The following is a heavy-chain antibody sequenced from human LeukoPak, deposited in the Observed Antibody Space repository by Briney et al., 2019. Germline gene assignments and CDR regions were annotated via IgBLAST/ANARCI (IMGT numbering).Heavy chain of an antibody. D-gene: IGHD6-13*01. V-gene: IGHV4-59*08. Sequence: SETLSLTCTVSGGSISSDYWSWIRQPPGKGLEWIGYIHHSGSTNYNPSLKSRVTISVDTSKSQFSLKLSSVTAADTAVYYCARRGSSWSYFDFWGQGTLVTVSS. CDR2: IHHSGST. J-gene: IGHJ4*02. CDR1: GGSISSDY. CDR3: ARRGSSWSYFDF.